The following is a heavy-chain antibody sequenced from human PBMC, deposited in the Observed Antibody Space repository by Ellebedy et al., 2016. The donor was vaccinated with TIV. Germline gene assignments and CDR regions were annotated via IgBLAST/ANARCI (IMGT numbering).Heavy chain of an antibody. CDR2: ISAYNGNT. V-gene: IGHV1-18*01. CDR1: GYTFTNYG. CDR3: ARDLVSSGWYYY. Sequence: ASVKVSXXTSGYTFTNYGISWVRQAPGQGLEWMGWISAYNGNTNYAQKLQGRVTMTTDTSTSTAYMELRSLRSDDTAVYYCARDLVSSGWYYYWGQGTLVTVSS. J-gene: IGHJ4*02. D-gene: IGHD6-19*01.